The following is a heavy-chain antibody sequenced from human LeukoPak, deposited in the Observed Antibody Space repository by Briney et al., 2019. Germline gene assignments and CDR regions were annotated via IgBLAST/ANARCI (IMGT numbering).Heavy chain of an antibody. CDR2: IYTSGST. CDR1: GGAICSVSYY. Sequence: SETLSLTCTVSGGAICSVSYYWSWIRQPAGTGLEWIGRIYTSGSTNYNPSLKRRVTISVDTSTNQFSLKLSSVNAADTAVYYCASGTPLDYWGQGTLVTVSS. J-gene: IGHJ4*02. D-gene: IGHD1-1*01. V-gene: IGHV4-61*02. CDR3: ASGTPLDY.